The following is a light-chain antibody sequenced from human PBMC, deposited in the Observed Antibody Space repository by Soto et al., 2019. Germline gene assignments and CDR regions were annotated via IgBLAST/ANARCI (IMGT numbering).Light chain of an antibody. J-gene: IGKJ3*01. CDR3: QQANSFPPT. CDR2: GAL. CDR1: QSVVTSY. Sequence: EVVLTQSPGTLSLSPGEGATLSCRASQSVVTSYLAWYQQKYGQSPRLLIYGALYRAPGIPDRFSGSGSGTDFTLTISSLQPEDFATYYCQQANSFPPTFGPGTKVDIK. V-gene: IGKV3-20*01.